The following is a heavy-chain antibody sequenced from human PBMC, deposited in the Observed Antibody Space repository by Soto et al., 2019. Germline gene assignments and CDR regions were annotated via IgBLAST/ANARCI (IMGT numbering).Heavy chain of an antibody. CDR1: GGYLNGSHW. Sequence: PSETLSLTCDVSGGYLNGSHWWRWVRQPPGKGLEWIGEIYRSGSTTYNPSFKSRVTISIDKSNIYFSLKLTSVTAADTAVYYCARDLTPETIHSAWGQGTLVTVSS. V-gene: IGHV4-4*02. D-gene: IGHD1-7*01. CDR3: ARDLTPETIHSA. CDR2: IYRSGST. J-gene: IGHJ5*02.